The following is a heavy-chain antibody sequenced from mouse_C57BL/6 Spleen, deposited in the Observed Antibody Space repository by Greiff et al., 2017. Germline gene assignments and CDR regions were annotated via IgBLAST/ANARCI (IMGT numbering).Heavy chain of an antibody. D-gene: IGHD1-1*01. CDR3: ARRADYYGSTYRYFDV. CDR1: GYSFTGYY. Sequence: VQLQQSGPELVKPGASVKISCKASGYSFTGYYMNWVKQSPEKSLVWIGEINPSTGGTTYNQKFKAKATLTVDKSSSTAYMQFKSLTSEDSAVYYCARRADYYGSTYRYFDVWGTGTTVTVSS. CDR2: INPSTGGT. J-gene: IGHJ1*03. V-gene: IGHV1-42*01.